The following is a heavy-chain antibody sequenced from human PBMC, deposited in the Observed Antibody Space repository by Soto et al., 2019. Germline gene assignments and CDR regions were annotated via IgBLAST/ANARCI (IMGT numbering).Heavy chain of an antibody. D-gene: IGHD2-15*01. CDR2: IDDNGVT. J-gene: IGHJ4*02. V-gene: IGHV4-39*01. CDR1: GGSIYRSGYY. Sequence: QVQLQESGPGLVKPSETLSLTCTVSGGSIYRSGYYWGWIRQPPGRGLEWSGNIDDNGVTYSNPSIKTRVTISRDTSQNQFSVKLTSVTAADTALYYCGKVLVGATGHTDSDSWGPGTLVAVSS. CDR3: GKVLVGATGHTDSDS.